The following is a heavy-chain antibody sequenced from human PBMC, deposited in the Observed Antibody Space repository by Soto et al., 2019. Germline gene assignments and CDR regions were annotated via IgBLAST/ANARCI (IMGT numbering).Heavy chain of an antibody. CDR1: GGTFSSYA. CDR3: ARGGPSIAARPDYYYGMDV. Sequence: ASVKVSCKASGGTFSSYAISWVRQAPGQGREWMGWINPNSGGTNYAQKFQGWVTMTRDTSISTAYMELSRLRSDDTAVYYCARGGPSIAARPDYYYGMDVWGQGTTVNVSS. V-gene: IGHV1-2*04. CDR2: INPNSGGT. J-gene: IGHJ6*02. D-gene: IGHD6-6*01.